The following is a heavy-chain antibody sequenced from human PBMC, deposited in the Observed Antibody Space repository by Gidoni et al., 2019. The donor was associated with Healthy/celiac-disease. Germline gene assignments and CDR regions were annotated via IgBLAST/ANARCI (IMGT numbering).Heavy chain of an antibody. Sequence: QLQLQESGPGLVKPSETLSLTCTVSGGSIRSSSYYWGWIRQPPGKGLEWIGSIYYSGSTYYNPSLKSRVTISVDTSKNQFSLKLSSVTAADTAVYYCARDHAGGYYDSSGYYDAFDIWGQGTMVTVSS. V-gene: IGHV4-39*07. J-gene: IGHJ3*02. CDR3: ARDHAGGYYDSSGYYDAFDI. D-gene: IGHD3-22*01. CDR1: GGSIRSSSYY. CDR2: IYYSGST.